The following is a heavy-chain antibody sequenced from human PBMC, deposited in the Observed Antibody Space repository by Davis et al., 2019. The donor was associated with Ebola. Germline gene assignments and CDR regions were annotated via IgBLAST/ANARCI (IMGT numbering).Heavy chain of an antibody. V-gene: IGHV3-53*01. CDR2: IYRGGST. CDR3: ASLYCCAGICYFDL. Sequence: GGSLRLSCAVSGLTVSDNYITWVRQAPGKGLEWVSVIYRGGSTYDAQSVNGRFSISRDNSKNTVYLQMTTLRAEDTTVYYCASLYCCAGICYFDLWGQGKLVTVSS. CDR1: GLTVSDNY. J-gene: IGHJ5*02. D-gene: IGHD2-15*01.